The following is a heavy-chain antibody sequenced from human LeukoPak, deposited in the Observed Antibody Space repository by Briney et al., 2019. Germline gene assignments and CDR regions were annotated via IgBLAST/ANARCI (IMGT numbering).Heavy chain of an antibody. D-gene: IGHD6-19*01. J-gene: IGHJ4*02. CDR3: AKDSSGWYRGGLVDY. V-gene: IGHV3-23*01. CDR1: GFTLSDYG. Sequence: GGSLRLSCEAAGFTLSDYGMTWVRQAPGKGLEWVSSVNGNRARPNYADSVKGRFTISRDNSKNTIYLQMNSLRAEDTAVYYCAKDSSGWYRGGLVDYWGQGTLVTVSS. CDR2: VNGNRARP.